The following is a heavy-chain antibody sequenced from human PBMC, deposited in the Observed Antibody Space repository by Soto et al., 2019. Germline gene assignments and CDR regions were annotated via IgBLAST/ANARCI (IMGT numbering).Heavy chain of an antibody. V-gene: IGHV1-18*04. J-gene: IGHJ6*02. Sequence: ASVKVSCKASGYTFTSYGISWVRQAPGQGLEWMGWTSAYNGNTNYAQKLQGRVTMTTDTSTSTAYMELRSLRSDDTAVYYCARDRVAVATRYGMDVWGQGTTVTVSS. CDR2: TSAYNGNT. CDR3: ARDRVAVATRYGMDV. CDR1: GYTFTSYG. D-gene: IGHD6-19*01.